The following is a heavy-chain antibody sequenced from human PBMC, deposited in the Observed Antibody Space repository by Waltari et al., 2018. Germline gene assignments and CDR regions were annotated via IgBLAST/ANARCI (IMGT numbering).Heavy chain of an antibody. D-gene: IGHD1-20*01. CDR1: GGSIITTDYY. CDR2: IYYTGDT. CDR3: ARDSKKLRYPIDAFDI. Sequence: QVQLQESGPGLVKPSQTLSLTCTVSGGSIITTDYYWSWIRQPPGKGLEWIGYIYYTGDTYYNPSLKSRLTMSVDTSRNQFSLKLNSVTAADTAVYYCARDSKKLRYPIDAFDIWGQGTMVTVSS. V-gene: IGHV4-30-4*08. J-gene: IGHJ3*02.